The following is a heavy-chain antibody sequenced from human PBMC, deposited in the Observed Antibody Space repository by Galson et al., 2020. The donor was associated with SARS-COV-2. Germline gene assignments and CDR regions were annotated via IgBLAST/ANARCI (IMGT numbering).Heavy chain of an antibody. J-gene: IGHJ6*02. CDR1: GFTFSSYW. D-gene: IGHD3-9*01. CDR3: ARDLRGILTDYLGYYYYAMDV. CDR2: IHSDGSST. V-gene: IGHV3-74*01. Sequence: GGSLRLSCVASGFTFSSYWMHWVRQAPGKGLVWVSRIHSDGSSTTYADSVKGRFTISRDNAKNTLYLQMNSLRAEDTAVYYCARDLRGILTDYLGYYYYAMDVWGQGTTVTVSS.